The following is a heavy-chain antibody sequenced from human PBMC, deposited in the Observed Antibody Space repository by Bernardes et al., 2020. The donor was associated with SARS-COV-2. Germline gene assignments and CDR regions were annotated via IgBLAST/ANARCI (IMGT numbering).Heavy chain of an antibody. Sequence: SETLSLTCTVSGGSISSSSYYWGWLLQPPGKGLEWIGSIYYSGSTYYNPSLKSRVTISVDTSKNQFSLKLSSVTAADTAVYYCARLQEYYDFWSGDRSYGMDVWGQGTTVTVSS. V-gene: IGHV4-39*01. CDR1: GGSISSSSYY. CDR2: IYYSGST. D-gene: IGHD3-3*01. CDR3: ARLQEYYDFWSGDRSYGMDV. J-gene: IGHJ6*02.